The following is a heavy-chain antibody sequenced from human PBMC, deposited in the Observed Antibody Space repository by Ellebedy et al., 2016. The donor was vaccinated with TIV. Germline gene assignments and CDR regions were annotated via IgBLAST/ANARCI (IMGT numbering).Heavy chain of an antibody. CDR3: AKGYYYGSGSSDSPKDY. Sequence: GGSLRLSXAASGFTFSSYAMHWVRQAPGKGLEWVAVISYDGSNKYYADSVKGRFTISRDNSKNTLYLQMNSLRVEDTAVYYCAKGYYYGSGSSDSPKDYWGQGTLVTVSS. D-gene: IGHD3-10*01. CDR1: GFTFSSYA. CDR2: ISYDGSNK. V-gene: IGHV3-30-3*01. J-gene: IGHJ4*02.